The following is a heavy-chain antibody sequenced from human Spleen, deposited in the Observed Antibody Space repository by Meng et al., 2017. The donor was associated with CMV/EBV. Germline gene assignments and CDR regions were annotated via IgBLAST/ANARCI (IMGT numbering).Heavy chain of an antibody. CDR3: IVVPAAGNWFDP. Sequence: GESLKISCAASGFMFSSYAMHWVRQAPGKGPEWVSSISSSSSYIYYADSVKGRFTISRDNAKNSLYLQMNSLRAEDTAVYYCIVVPAAGNWFDPWGQGTLVTVSS. D-gene: IGHD2-2*01. J-gene: IGHJ5*02. CDR1: GFMFSSYA. CDR2: ISSSSSYI. V-gene: IGHV3-21*01.